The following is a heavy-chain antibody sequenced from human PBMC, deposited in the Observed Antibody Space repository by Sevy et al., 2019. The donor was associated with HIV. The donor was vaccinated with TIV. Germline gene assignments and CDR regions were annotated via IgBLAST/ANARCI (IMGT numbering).Heavy chain of an antibody. CDR3: VRAIATEASF. J-gene: IGHJ1*01. D-gene: IGHD2-21*01. Sequence: GGSLRLSCAASGFTFDDYGMHWVRQAPGKGLEWVSGISWNSATIVYADSVKGRFTISRDDARNLLYLQMNNLRVEDTALYYCVRAIATEASFWGQGTLVTVSS. V-gene: IGHV3-9*01. CDR2: ISWNSATI. CDR1: GFTFDDYG.